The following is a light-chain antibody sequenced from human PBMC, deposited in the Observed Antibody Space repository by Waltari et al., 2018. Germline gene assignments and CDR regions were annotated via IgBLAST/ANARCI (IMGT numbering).Light chain of an antibody. Sequence: VVTQYPATLSLSPGEEATPYCRTSQSVTDSQLAWYQQRPGQAPRLLIYGISKRATGIPDRFSGGGSATFFTLTIRRLESEDFAMYYCQPYEQSLWTFGQGTRVDIK. CDR2: GIS. J-gene: IGKJ1*01. CDR1: QSVTDSQ. V-gene: IGKV3-20*01. CDR3: QPYEQSLWT.